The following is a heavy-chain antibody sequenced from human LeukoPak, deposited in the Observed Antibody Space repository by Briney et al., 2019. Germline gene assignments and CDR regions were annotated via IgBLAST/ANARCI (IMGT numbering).Heavy chain of an antibody. CDR2: INWNGGST. D-gene: IGHD3-10*01. V-gene: IGHV3-20*01. CDR3: ARAAYYYGSGRGAYGIDV. J-gene: IGHJ6*02. Sequence: GGSLRLSCAASGFTFDDYGMSWVRQAPGKGLEWVSGINWNGGSTGYADSVKGRFTISRDNAKNSLYLQMNSLRAEDTALYHCARAAYYYGSGRGAYGIDVWGQGTTVTVSS. CDR1: GFTFDDYG.